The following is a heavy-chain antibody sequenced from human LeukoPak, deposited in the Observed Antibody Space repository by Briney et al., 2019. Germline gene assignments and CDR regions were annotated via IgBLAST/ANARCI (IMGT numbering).Heavy chain of an antibody. D-gene: IGHD1-1*01. CDR2: IYYSGST. J-gene: IGHJ4*02. CDR1: GGSISSYY. V-gene: IGHV4-59*01. Sequence: SETLSLTCTVSGGSISSYYWSWIRQPPGKGLEWIGYIYYSGSTNYNPSLKSRVTISVDTSKNQFSLKLSSVTAADTAVYYCARGGCNWNEFDYWGQGTLVTVSS. CDR3: ARGGCNWNEFDY.